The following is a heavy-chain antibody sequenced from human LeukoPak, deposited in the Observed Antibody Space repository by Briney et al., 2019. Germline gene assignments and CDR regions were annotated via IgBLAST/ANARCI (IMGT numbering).Heavy chain of an antibody. J-gene: IGHJ5*02. Sequence: KPGGSLRLSCAASGFTFSSYSMNWVRQAPGKGLEWVSSISSSSSYIYYADSVKGRFTISRDNSKNTLYLQMNSLRAEDTAVYYCAKDLSSSFWFDPWGQGTLVTVSS. CDR3: AKDLSSSFWFDP. CDR2: ISSSSSYI. V-gene: IGHV3-21*01. CDR1: GFTFSSYS. D-gene: IGHD6-13*01.